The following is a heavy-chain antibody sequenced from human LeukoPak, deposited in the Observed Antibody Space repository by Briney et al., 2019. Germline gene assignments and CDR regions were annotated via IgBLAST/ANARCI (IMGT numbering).Heavy chain of an antibody. CDR2: IYPSGST. J-gene: IGHJ6*03. Sequence: PSETLSLTCTISNDSITKSYWNWVRQPAGKGLEWIDCIYPSGSTNYNPSLKSRVTLSLDTSKNQFSLSLTSVTAADTAVYYCVRELKPPAGYYYFYLLDVWGRGTTVTVSS. CDR1: NDSITKSY. D-gene: IGHD2-2*01. CDR3: VRELKPPAGYYYFYLLDV. V-gene: IGHV4-4*07.